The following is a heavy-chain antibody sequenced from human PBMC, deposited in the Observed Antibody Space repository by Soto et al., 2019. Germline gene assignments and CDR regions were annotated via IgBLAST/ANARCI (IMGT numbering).Heavy chain of an antibody. Sequence: PGGSLRLSCAASGFTFSSYWMHWVRHAPGKGLVWVSRINSDGSSTSYADSVKGRFTISRDDSKNTLYLQMNSLRDEDTAVYYCAKPYYYDKNGRTQYYYYGMDVWGQGTTVTVSS. V-gene: IGHV3-74*01. CDR2: INSDGSST. J-gene: IGHJ6*02. D-gene: IGHD3-22*01. CDR1: GFTFSSYW. CDR3: AKPYYYDKNGRTQYYYYGMDV.